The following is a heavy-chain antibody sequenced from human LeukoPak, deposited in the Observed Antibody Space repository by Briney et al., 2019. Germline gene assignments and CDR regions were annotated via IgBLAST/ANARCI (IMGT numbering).Heavy chain of an antibody. J-gene: IGHJ4*02. CDR2: IKYDGIDK. CDR3: GRVHSSSWYRCSDY. V-gene: IGHV3-7*01. CDR1: GFIFTDYW. Sequence: GGSLRLSCAASGFIFTDYWMNWVRQAPGKGLEWVAMIKYDGIDKKYLDSVKGRFTISRDNAKNSLYLEMNSLRAEDTAMYYCGRVHSSSWYRCSDYWGQGTLVTVSS. D-gene: IGHD6-13*01.